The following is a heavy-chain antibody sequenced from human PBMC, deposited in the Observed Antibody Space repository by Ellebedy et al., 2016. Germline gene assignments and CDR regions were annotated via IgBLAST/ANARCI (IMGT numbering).Heavy chain of an antibody. D-gene: IGHD2-15*01. CDR2: ISAYNGNT. V-gene: IGHV1-18*04. Sequence: ASVKVSCKASGYTFTSYGISWVRQAPGQGLEWMGWISAYNGNTNCAQKLQGRVTMTTDTSTSTAYMELRSLRSDDTAVYYCARAWDTYCSGGSCYSGFDPWGQGTLVTVSS. J-gene: IGHJ5*02. CDR1: GYTFTSYG. CDR3: ARAWDTYCSGGSCYSGFDP.